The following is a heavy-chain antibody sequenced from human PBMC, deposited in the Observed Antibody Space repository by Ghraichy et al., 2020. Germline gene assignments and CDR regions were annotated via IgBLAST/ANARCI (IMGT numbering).Heavy chain of an antibody. CDR3: ARVRGNRYFFDY. V-gene: IGHV3-72*01. J-gene: IGHJ4*02. CDR1: GFTFSDHY. CDR2: TRNKANSYTT. D-gene: IGHD1-14*01. Sequence: GGSLRLSCAASGFTFSDHYMDWVRQAPGKGREWVGRTRNKANSYTTEYAASVKGRFTISRDDLKNSLYLQMNSLKTEETAVYYCARVRGNRYFFDYWGQGTLVTVSS.